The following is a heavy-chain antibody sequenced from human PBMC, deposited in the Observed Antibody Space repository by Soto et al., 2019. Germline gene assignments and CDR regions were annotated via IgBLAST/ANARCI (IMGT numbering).Heavy chain of an antibody. Sequence: GASVKVSCKASGYTFTSYGISWVRQAPGQGLEWMGWISAYNGNTNYAQKLQGRVTMTTDTSTSTAYMELRSLRSDDTAVYYCAREVNDYVWGSYRYMSHWGQGTLVTVSS. CDR2: ISAYNGNT. CDR1: GYTFTSYG. V-gene: IGHV1-18*04. J-gene: IGHJ4*02. D-gene: IGHD3-16*02. CDR3: AREVNDYVWGSYRYMSH.